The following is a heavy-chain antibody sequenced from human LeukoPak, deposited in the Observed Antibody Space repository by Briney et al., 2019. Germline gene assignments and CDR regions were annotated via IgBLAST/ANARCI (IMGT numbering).Heavy chain of an antibody. CDR3: ARAGTYSSSGSDY. Sequence: SETLSLTCAVYGGSFSGYYWSWIRQPPGKGLEWIGEINHSGSTNYNPSLKSRVTISVDTSKNQFSLKLSSVTAADTAVYYCARAGTYSSSGSDYWGQGTPVTVSS. D-gene: IGHD6-6*01. CDR2: INHSGST. CDR1: GGSFSGYY. V-gene: IGHV4-34*01. J-gene: IGHJ4*02.